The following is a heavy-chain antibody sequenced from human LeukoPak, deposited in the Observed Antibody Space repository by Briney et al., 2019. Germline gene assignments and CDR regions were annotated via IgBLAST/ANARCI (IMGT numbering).Heavy chain of an antibody. Sequence: ASVKLPCKVSGYTLTELSMHWVRQAPGKGLEWMGGFDPEDGETIYAQKFQGRVTMTEDTSTDTAYMELSSLRSEDTAVYYCATQGTVAGSYWGQGTLVTVSS. J-gene: IGHJ4*02. V-gene: IGHV1-24*01. D-gene: IGHD6-19*01. CDR1: GYTLTELS. CDR3: ATQGTVAGSY. CDR2: FDPEDGET.